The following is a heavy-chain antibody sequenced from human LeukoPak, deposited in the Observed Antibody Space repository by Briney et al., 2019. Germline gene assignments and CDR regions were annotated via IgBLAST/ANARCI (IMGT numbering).Heavy chain of an antibody. CDR2: INTNTGNP. CDR3: AKILYSSSWYPYFDY. Sequence: ASVKVSCKASGYTFTSYAMNWVRQAPGQGLEWMGWINTNTGNPTYAQGFTGRFVFSLDTSVSTAYLQISSLKAADTAVYYCAKILYSSSWYPYFDYWGQGTLVTVSS. D-gene: IGHD6-13*01. CDR1: GYTFTSYA. V-gene: IGHV7-4-1*02. J-gene: IGHJ4*02.